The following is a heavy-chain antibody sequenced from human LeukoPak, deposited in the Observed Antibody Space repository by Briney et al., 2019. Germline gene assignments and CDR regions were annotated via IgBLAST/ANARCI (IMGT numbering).Heavy chain of an antibody. CDR3: ARVSGRLERQSDLDY. CDR2: ISGDSTYI. CDR1: GFTFASYS. Sequence: GGSLRLSCAASGFTFASYSMNWVRQAPGKGLEWVSSISGDSTYIYNAGSVKGRFTISRDNAQASMYLQMNSLRADDTAVYYCARVSGRLERQSDLDYWGQGTLVIVSS. V-gene: IGHV3-21*01. J-gene: IGHJ4*02. D-gene: IGHD1-1*01.